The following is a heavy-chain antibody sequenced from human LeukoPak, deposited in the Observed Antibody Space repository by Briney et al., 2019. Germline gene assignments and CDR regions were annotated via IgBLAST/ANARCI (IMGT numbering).Heavy chain of an antibody. J-gene: IGHJ4*02. CDR1: GFTFSSFG. V-gene: IGHV3-33*01. CDR2: IWYDGSNK. CDR3: ARELPPVVTYYFDY. Sequence: GRSLRLSCAASGFTFSSFGMHWVRQAPGKGLEWVAVIWYDGSNKYYADSVKGRFTIPRDNSKNTLYLQMNSLRAEDTAVYYCARELPPVVTYYFDYWGQGTLVTVSS. D-gene: IGHD2-15*01.